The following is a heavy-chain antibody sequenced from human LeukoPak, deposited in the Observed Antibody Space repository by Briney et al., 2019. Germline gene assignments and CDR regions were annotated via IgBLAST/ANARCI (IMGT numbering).Heavy chain of an antibody. D-gene: IGHD1-14*01. V-gene: IGHV4-39*01. CDR2: INYSGNT. CDR1: GGSISSSSYY. Sequence: PSETLSLTCTVSGGSISSSSYYWVWIRQPPGKGPEWIGSINYSGNTHYNPSLRSRLTISVDTSKNQFSLRLSSVTAADTAVCYCARHSGGVTGTTDWFDPWGQGTLVTVSS. J-gene: IGHJ5*02. CDR3: ARHSGGVTGTTDWFDP.